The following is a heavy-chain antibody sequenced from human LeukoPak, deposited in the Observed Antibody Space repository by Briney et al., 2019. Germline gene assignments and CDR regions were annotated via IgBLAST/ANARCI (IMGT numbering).Heavy chain of an antibody. CDR3: ARVGRLLVRSAFDY. V-gene: IGHV1-69*05. D-gene: IGHD6-6*01. J-gene: IGHJ4*02. CDR1: GGSFSIYA. CDR2: IIPIFGTA. Sequence: SVKLSFNCSGGSFSIYAISWVREGHGQGLEWMGGIIPIFGTANYAQKFQGRVTITTDEATSTAYMELSSLRAEGTAVYYCARVGRLLVRSAFDYCGEGTLVTVSS.